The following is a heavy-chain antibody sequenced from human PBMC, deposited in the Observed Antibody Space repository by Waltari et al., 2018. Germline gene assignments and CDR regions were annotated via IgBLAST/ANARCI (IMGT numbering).Heavy chain of an antibody. D-gene: IGHD2-21*01. CDR2: ISYDGRDL. CDR1: GFSFSNFV. J-gene: IGHJ4*02. Sequence: QVLLVESGGGVVQPGTSVRLSCAASGFSFSNFVVHWVRAAPGKGLESVAVISYDGRDLYYADSVKGRATISRDNSKNTLYLQMNSLRPEDTAVYYCAKEGVVINGYYFDYWGQGTLVTVSS. CDR3: AKEGVVINGYYFDY. V-gene: IGHV3-30*18.